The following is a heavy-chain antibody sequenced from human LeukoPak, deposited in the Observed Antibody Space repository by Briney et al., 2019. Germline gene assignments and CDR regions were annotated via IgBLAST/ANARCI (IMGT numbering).Heavy chain of an antibody. V-gene: IGHV4-59*01. CDR3: ASSKFRSTFDY. CDR2: IYYSGST. CDR1: GGSISSYY. D-gene: IGHD2-21*01. J-gene: IGHJ4*02. Sequence: SETLSLTCTVSGGSISSYYWSWIRQPPRKGLEWIGYIYYSGSTNYNPSLKSRVTISVDTSKDQFSLKLSSVTAADTAVYYCASSKFRSTFDYWGQGTLVTVSS.